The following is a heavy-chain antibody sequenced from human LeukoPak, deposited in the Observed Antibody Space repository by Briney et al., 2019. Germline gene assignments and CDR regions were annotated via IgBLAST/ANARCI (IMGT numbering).Heavy chain of an antibody. Sequence: PGGSLRLSCAASGFTFSSYAMSWVRQAPGKGLEWVANIHQHGSKENYLDSVKGRFTISRDNAKSSIYLQMNSLRAADTAIYYCAREFPPTSTTFGVVRSYWGQGTLVTVSS. CDR3: AREFPPTSTTFGVVRSY. CDR2: IHQHGSKE. J-gene: IGHJ4*02. CDR1: GFTFSSYA. V-gene: IGHV3-7*03. D-gene: IGHD3-3*01.